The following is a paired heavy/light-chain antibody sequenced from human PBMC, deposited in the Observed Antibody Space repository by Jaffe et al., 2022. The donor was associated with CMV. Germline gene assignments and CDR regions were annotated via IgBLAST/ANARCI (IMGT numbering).Heavy chain of an antibody. CDR1: GGSISSYY. J-gene: IGHJ6*03. D-gene: IGHD6-6*01. CDR3: ARVLAYSSSSHTSYYYMDV. CDR2: IYYSGST. Sequence: QVQLQESGPGLVKPSETLSLTCTVSGGSISSYYWSWIRQPPGKGLEWIGYIYYSGSTNYNPSLKSRVTISVDTSKNQFSLKLSSVTAADTAVYYCARVLAYSSSSHTSYYYMDVWGKGTTVTVSS. V-gene: IGHV4-59*01.
Light chain of an antibody. Sequence: EIVLTQSPATLSLSPGERATLSCRASQSVSSYLAWYQQKPGQAPRLLIYDASNRATGIPARFSGSGSGTDFTLTISSLEPEDFAVYYCQQRSNLLTFGGGTKVEIK. CDR2: DAS. J-gene: IGKJ4*01. CDR3: QQRSNLLT. CDR1: QSVSSY. V-gene: IGKV3-11*01.